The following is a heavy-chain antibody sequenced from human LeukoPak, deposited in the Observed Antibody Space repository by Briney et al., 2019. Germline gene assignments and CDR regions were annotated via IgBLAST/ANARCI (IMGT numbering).Heavy chain of an antibody. Sequence: ASVKVSCKASGYTFTSYGINWVRQATGQGLEWMGWMNPNSGNTGYAQKFQGRVTMTRNTSISTAYMELSSLRSEDTAVYYCARGGLRYFDWLSNNWFDPWGQGTLVTVSS. J-gene: IGHJ5*02. V-gene: IGHV1-8*01. CDR2: MNPNSGNT. CDR3: ARGGLRYFDWLSNNWFDP. CDR1: GYTFTSYG. D-gene: IGHD3-9*01.